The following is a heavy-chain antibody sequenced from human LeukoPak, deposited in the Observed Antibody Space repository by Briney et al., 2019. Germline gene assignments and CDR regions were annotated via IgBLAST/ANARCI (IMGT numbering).Heavy chain of an antibody. CDR3: ARRRAGRDWFDP. V-gene: IGHV4-39*01. D-gene: IGHD6-19*01. CDR2: IYYSGNT. CDR1: GGSISSSNYY. J-gene: IGHJ5*02. Sequence: NPSEALSLTCAVSGGSISSSNYYWGWIRKPPGQGLEWIGSIYYSGNTYYNPSLKSRVTISVDTSKNQFSLKLSSVTATDTAVYYCARRRAGRDWFDPWGQGTLFTVSS.